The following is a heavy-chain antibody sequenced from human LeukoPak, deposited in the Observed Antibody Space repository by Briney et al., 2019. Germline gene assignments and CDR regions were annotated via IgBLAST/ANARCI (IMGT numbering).Heavy chain of an antibody. V-gene: IGHV4-30-2*01. CDR3: ARAVGEMATLGTFDI. Sequence: SETLSLTCTVSGGSISSGGYYWSWIRQPPGKGLEWIGYIYLSGSTYYNPSLKSRVTISVDRSKNQFSLKLSSVTAADTAVYYCARAVGEMATLGTFDIWGQGTMVTVSS. CDR1: GGSISSGGYY. CDR2: IYLSGST. J-gene: IGHJ3*02. D-gene: IGHD5-24*01.